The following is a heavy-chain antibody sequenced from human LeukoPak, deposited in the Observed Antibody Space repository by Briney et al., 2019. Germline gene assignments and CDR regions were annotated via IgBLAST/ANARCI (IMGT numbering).Heavy chain of an antibody. CDR1: GGSISSYY. V-gene: IGHV4-59*01. CDR2: IYYSGST. J-gene: IGHJ6*02. CDR3: ARSTEHYYYYYGMDV. Sequence: SETLSLTCTVPGGSISSYYWSWIRQPPGKGLEWIGYIYYSGSTNYNPSLKSRVTISVDTSKNQFSLKLSSVTAADTAVYYCARSTEHYYYYYGMDVWGQGTTVTVSS. D-gene: IGHD1-26*01.